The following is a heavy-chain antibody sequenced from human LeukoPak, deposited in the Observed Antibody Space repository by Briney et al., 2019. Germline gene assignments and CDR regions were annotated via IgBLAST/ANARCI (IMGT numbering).Heavy chain of an antibody. V-gene: IGHV4-59*01. Sequence: PSETLSLTCTVSGGSISSYYWSWIRQPPGKGLEWIGYIYYSGSTNYNPSLKSRVTISVDTSKNQFSLKLSSVTAADTAVYYCARYYITMIEGDAFDIWGQGTMVTVSS. CDR2: IYYSGST. J-gene: IGHJ3*02. CDR1: GGSISSYY. CDR3: ARYYITMIEGDAFDI. D-gene: IGHD3-22*01.